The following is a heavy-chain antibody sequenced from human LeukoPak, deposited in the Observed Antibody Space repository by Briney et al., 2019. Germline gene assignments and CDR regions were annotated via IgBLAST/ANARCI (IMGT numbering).Heavy chain of an antibody. V-gene: IGHV3-15*07. CDR1: GFTFSNAW. J-gene: IGHJ3*02. CDR2: IKSKTDGGTT. Sequence: GGSLRLSCAAYGFTFSNAWMNWVRQAPGKGVEWVGRIKSKTDGGTTDYASPLPSRFTISRDDSKNTLYLQINSLKTEDTAVYYCTTEFVLHDAFDIWGQGTMVTVSS. CDR3: TTEFVLHDAFDI.